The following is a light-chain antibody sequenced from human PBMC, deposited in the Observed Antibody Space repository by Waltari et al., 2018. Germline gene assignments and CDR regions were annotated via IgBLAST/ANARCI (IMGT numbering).Light chain of an antibody. J-gene: IGLJ3*02. Sequence: QSALTQPASVSGSPGQAINISCTGTNSDVGAYNLVSWYQQYPGRAPRLMIYEARNRASGVSKRFSASKSGNTASLTISGLQADDEADYYCCSYGGSYTWVFGGGTKVTVL. V-gene: IGLV2-23*01. CDR3: CSYGGSYTWV. CDR1: NSDVGAYNL. CDR2: EAR.